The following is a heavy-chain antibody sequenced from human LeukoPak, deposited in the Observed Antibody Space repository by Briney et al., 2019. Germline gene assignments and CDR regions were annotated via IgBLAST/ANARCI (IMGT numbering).Heavy chain of an antibody. D-gene: IGHD1-26*01. CDR1: GVSISSSYYY. Sequence: SETLSLTCIVSGVSISSSYYYWGWIRQPPGKGLEWIGSIYYSGSTYYNSSLKSRVTISVDTSKNQVSLNLTSMTAADTAVYYCAKSGGYGLIDYWGQGTLVTVSS. V-gene: IGHV4-39*01. J-gene: IGHJ4*01. CDR2: IYYSGST. CDR3: AKSGGYGLIDY.